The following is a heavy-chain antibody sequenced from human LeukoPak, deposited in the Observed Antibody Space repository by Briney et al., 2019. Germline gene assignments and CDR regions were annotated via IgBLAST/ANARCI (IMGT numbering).Heavy chain of an antibody. Sequence: PGGSLRLSCAASGFTFSSYAMRWVRQAPGKSLEWVSGISGSGDSTYYADSVKGRFTISRDNAKNTLYLQMNSLRAEDTAVYYCAKGGRSTMIVNVWGKGTKVTVSS. D-gene: IGHD3-22*01. CDR1: GFTFSSYA. CDR2: ISGSGDST. CDR3: AKGGRSTMIVNV. V-gene: IGHV3-23*01. J-gene: IGHJ6*04.